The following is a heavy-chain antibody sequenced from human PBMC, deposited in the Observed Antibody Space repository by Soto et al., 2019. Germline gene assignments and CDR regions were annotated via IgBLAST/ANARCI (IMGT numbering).Heavy chain of an antibody. V-gene: IGHV3-30*18. Sequence: HLGGSLRLSCAASGFTFSSYGMHWVRQAPGKGLEWVAVISYDGSNKYYADSVKGRFTISRDNSKNTLYLQMNSLRAEDTAVYYCAKDEGWLVVYYYYYMDVWGKGTTVTVSS. CDR1: GFTFSSYG. CDR3: AKDEGWLVVYYYYYMDV. D-gene: IGHD6-19*01. CDR2: ISYDGSNK. J-gene: IGHJ6*03.